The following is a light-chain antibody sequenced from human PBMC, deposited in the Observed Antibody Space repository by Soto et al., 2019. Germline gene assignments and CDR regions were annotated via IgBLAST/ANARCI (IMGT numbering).Light chain of an antibody. CDR1: QSVSSSY. CDR3: QQYVRSPPSWT. V-gene: IGKV3-20*01. Sequence: ETVLTQSPGTLSLSPGERATLSCRASQSVSSSYLAWYEQKPGHAPRLLIYDASSRATGIPDRFSGSGSGTDFTLTISRLEPEDFAVYYCQQYVRSPPSWTFGQGTKVEIK. J-gene: IGKJ1*01. CDR2: DAS.